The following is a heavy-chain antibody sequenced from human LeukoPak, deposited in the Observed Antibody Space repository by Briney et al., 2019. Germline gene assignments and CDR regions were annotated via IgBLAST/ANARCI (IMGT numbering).Heavy chain of an antibody. V-gene: IGHV4-28*03. J-gene: IGHJ6*03. Sequence: SDTLSLTCAVSGYSISSTNCWGWIRQPPGKGLEWIGYTYYSGNTYYNPSLKSRVTISVDTSKNQFSLKLSSVTAADTAVYYCARVYGRGYMDVWGKGTTVTVSS. CDR3: ARVYGRGYMDV. D-gene: IGHD2-8*01. CDR2: TYYSGNT. CDR1: GYSISSTNC.